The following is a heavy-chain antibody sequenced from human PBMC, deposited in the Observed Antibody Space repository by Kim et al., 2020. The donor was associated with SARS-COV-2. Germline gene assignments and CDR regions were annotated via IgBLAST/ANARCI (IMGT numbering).Heavy chain of an antibody. CDR2: ISYDGSNK. CDR1: GFTFSSYG. Sequence: GGSLRLSCAASGFTFSSYGMHWVRQAPGKGLEWVAVISYDGSNKYYADSVKGRFTISRDNSKNTLYLQMNSLRAEDTAVYYCAKDLFASGYYGSGSRPVDYWGQGTLVTVSS. D-gene: IGHD3-10*01. V-gene: IGHV3-30*18. J-gene: IGHJ4*02. CDR3: AKDLFASGYYGSGSRPVDY.